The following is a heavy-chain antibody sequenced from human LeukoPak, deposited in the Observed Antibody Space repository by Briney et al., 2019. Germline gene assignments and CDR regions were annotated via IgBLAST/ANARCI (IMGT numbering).Heavy chain of an antibody. CDR2: LSISATYK. Sequence: GGSLRLSCVASGFTFCTYTMNWLRQAQGKGPEWVASLSISATYKYYAEWVKRRFTVCREDANDSLYLQMNSRRDEDTAVYYCARDHTSRTVIFRVVTIHAFDIWGRGAMVAVCS. D-gene: IGHD3-3*01. J-gene: IGHJ3*02. V-gene: IGHV3-21*06. CDR1: GFTFCTYT. CDR3: ARDHTSRTVIFRVVTIHAFDI.